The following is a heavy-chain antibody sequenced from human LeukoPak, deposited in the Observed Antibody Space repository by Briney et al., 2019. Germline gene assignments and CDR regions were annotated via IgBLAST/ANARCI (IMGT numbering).Heavy chain of an antibody. CDR1: GGTFSSSA. J-gene: IGHJ6*02. V-gene: IGHV1-69*04. D-gene: IGHD5-18*01. CDR2: IIPVLNIT. CDR3: ARDQGLTAPPPYGLDV. Sequence: SVKVSCKASGGTFSSSAIIWVRQAPGQGLEWMGRIIPVLNITNYAQKFQGRVTITADTSTSTAYMELSSLRSEETAVYYCARDQGLTAPPPYGLDVWGQGTTVTVSS.